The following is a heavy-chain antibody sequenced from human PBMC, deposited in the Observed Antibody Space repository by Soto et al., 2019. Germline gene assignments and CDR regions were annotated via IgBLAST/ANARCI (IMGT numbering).Heavy chain of an antibody. CDR2: ISNDGTKK. J-gene: IGHJ6*02. CDR1: GFTFRSYG. Sequence: GGSLRLSCATSGFTFRSYGMHWVRQAPGKGLEWLAVISNDGTKKFFADSVKGRLTLSRDNARNTLYLQINSLRAEDTAVYFCGKDRVLRFLEWSHFYGMDVWGQGTTVTVSS. D-gene: IGHD3-3*01. V-gene: IGHV3-30*18. CDR3: GKDRVLRFLEWSHFYGMDV.